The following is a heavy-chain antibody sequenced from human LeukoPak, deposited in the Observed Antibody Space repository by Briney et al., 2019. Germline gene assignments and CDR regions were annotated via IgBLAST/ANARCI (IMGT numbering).Heavy chain of an antibody. CDR2: IYSGGST. CDR3: ARDSGFGEFNNY. D-gene: IGHD3-10*01. V-gene: IGHV3-66*01. CDR1: GFTVSSNH. J-gene: IGHJ4*02. Sequence: PGGSLRLSCAASGFTVSSNHMSWVRQAPGKGLEWVSVIYSGGSTYYAESVKGRLTISRDNSKNTLYLQMNTLRAEDTAVYYCARDSGFGEFNNYWGQGTLVTVSS.